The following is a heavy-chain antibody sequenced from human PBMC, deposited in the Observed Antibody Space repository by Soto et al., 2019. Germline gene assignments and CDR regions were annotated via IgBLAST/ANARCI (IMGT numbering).Heavy chain of an antibody. CDR2: INPSGGST. V-gene: IGHV1-46*01. J-gene: IGHJ5*02. D-gene: IGHD2-15*01. CDR3: ARGGVVAATEDPFSGWFDP. Sequence: ASVKVSCKASGYTFTSYYMHWVRQAPGQGLEWMGIINPSGGSTSYAQKFQGRVTMTRDTSTSTAYMELSSLRSEDKAVYYCARGGVVAATEDPFSGWFDPWGQGTLVNVSS. CDR1: GYTFTSYY.